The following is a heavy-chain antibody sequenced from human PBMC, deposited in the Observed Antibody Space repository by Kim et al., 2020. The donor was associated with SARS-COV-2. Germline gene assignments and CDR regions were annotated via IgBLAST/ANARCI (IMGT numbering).Heavy chain of an antibody. J-gene: IGHJ6*02. CDR1: GGSFSGYY. V-gene: IGHV4-34*01. D-gene: IGHD6-13*01. CDR2: INHSGST. CDR3: ARGRRTTYSSSWYPGYYGMDV. Sequence: SETLSLTCAVYGGSFSGYYWSWIRQPPGKGLEWIGEINHSGSTNYNPSLKSRVTISVDTSKNQFSLKLSSVTAADTAVYYCARGRRTTYSSSWYPGYYGMDVWGQGTTVTVSS.